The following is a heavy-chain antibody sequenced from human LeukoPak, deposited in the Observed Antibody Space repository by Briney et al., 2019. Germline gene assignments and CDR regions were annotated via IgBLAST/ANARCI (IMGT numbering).Heavy chain of an antibody. V-gene: IGHV4-59*01. J-gene: IGHJ4*02. CDR3: ARGFDYGAVY. CDR2: IYYSGST. D-gene: IGHD4-17*01. Sequence: SETLSLTCTVSGGSISSYYWSWIRQPPGKGLEWIGYIYYSGSTNYNPSLKSQVTISVDTSKNQFSLKLSSVTAADTAVYYCARGFDYGAVYWGQGTLVTVSS. CDR1: GGSISSYY.